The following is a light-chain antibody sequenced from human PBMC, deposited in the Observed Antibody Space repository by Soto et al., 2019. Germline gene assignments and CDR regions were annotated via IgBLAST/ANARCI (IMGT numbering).Light chain of an antibody. CDR1: SSNIGAGYD. J-gene: IGLJ1*01. Sequence: QSVLTQPPSVSRAPGQRGPITCTGSSSNIGAGYDVHWYQQLPGTAPKLLIYGNSNRPSGVPDRFSGSKSGTSASLAITGLQAEDEADYYCQSYDSSLSGFYVFGTGTKVTVL. V-gene: IGLV1-40*01. CDR3: QSYDSSLSGFYV. CDR2: GNS.